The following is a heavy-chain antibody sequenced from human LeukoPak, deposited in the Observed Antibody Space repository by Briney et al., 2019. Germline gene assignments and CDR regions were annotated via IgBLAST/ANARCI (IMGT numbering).Heavy chain of an antibody. V-gene: IGHV4-30-4*08. CDR3: ASEYGVTGTFWFDP. CDR1: GGSISSGDYY. J-gene: IGHJ5*02. Sequence: SETLSLTCTVSGGSISSGDYYWRWIRQPPGTGLEWIGYIYYSGSTYYNPSLKSRVTISVDTSKNQFSLKLSSVTAADTAVYYCASEYGVTGTFWFDPWGQGTLVTVSS. CDR2: IYYSGST. D-gene: IGHD2-8*02.